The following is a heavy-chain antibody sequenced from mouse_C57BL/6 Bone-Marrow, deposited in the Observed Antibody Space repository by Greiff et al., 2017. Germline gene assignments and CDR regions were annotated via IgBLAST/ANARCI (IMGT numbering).Heavy chain of an antibody. V-gene: IGHV1-50*01. Sequence: QVHVKQSGAELVKPGASVKLSCKASGYTFTSYWMQWVKQRPGQGLEWIGEIDPSDSYTNYNQKFKGKATLTVDTSSSTAYMQLSSLTSEDSAVYYCARESGTYYAMDYWGQGTSVTVSS. CDR3: ARESGTYYAMDY. CDR1: GYTFTSYW. J-gene: IGHJ4*01. D-gene: IGHD4-1*01. CDR2: IDPSDSYT.